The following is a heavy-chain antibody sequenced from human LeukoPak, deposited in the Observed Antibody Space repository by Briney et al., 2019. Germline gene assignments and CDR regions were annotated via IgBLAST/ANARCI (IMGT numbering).Heavy chain of an antibody. V-gene: IGHV3-30*03. J-gene: IGHJ5*02. CDR2: ISYDGSNK. CDR3: PAGMATNLP. D-gene: IGHD5-24*01. Sequence: PGGSLRLSRAASGFTFSSYGMHWVRQAPGKGLEWVAVISYDGSNKYYADSVKGRFTISRDNSKNTLYLQMNSLRAEDTAVYYCPAGMATNLPWGQGTLVTVSS. CDR1: GFTFSSYG.